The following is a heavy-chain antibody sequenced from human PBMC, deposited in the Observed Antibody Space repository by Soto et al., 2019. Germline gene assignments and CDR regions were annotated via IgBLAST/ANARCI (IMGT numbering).Heavy chain of an antibody. V-gene: IGHV3-30*18. J-gene: IGHJ6*02. D-gene: IGHD2-2*02. Sequence: LRVSCAAAGFTSSSYGMHWVRQAPGKGLEWVAVISYDGSNKYYADSVKGRFTISRDNSKNTLYLQMNSLRAEDTAVYYCAKGADIVVVPAAISLFGGMDVWGQGTTVTVS. CDR2: ISYDGSNK. CDR3: AKGADIVVVPAAISLFGGMDV. CDR1: GFTSSSYG.